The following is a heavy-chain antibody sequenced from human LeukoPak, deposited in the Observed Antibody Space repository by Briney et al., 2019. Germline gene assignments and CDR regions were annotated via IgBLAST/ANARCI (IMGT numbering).Heavy chain of an antibody. CDR2: ISSGGNNI. CDR3: ARVRSTTSYFYFDY. Sequence: GGSLRLSCAASGFTFSSYEMNWVRQAPGMGLEWVSYISSGGNNIYYADSVKDRFTISRDNSKNTLYLQMNSLRAEDTAVYYCARVRSTTSYFYFDYWGQGTLVTVSS. J-gene: IGHJ4*02. V-gene: IGHV3-48*03. D-gene: IGHD2-2*01. CDR1: GFTFSSYE.